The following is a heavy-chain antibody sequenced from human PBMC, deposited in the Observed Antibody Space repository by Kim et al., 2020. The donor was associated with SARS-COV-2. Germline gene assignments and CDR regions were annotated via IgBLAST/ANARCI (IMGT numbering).Heavy chain of an antibody. CDR2: MNPNSGNT. J-gene: IGHJ6*03. Sequence: ASVKVFCKASGYTFTSYDINWVRQATGQGLEWMGWMNPNSGNTGYAQKFQGRVTMTRNTSISTAYMELSSLRSEDTAVYYCARGVRITMIVVVITTDYYYYMDVGGKGTTVTVSS. V-gene: IGHV1-8*01. D-gene: IGHD3-22*01. CDR1: GYTFTSYD. CDR3: ARGVRITMIVVVITTDYYYYMDV.